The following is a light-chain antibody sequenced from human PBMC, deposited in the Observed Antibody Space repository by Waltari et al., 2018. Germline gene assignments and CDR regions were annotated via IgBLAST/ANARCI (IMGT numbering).Light chain of an antibody. CDR3: CSYTTSRTYI. V-gene: IGLV2-14*01. J-gene: IGLJ1*01. CDR2: GVS. CDR1: STAVGGSNY. Sequence: QSAPTPPPSVSGSPGQSVTISCTGTSTAVGGSNYVSWYQQHPGKVPKRMSYGVSNRPSGVSDRFSGSKSGNTASLTISGLQAEDEADYYCCSYTTSRTYIFGAGTRLTVL.